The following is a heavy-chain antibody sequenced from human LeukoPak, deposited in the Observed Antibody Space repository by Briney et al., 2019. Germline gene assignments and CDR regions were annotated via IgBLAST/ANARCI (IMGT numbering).Heavy chain of an antibody. CDR2: IYYSGST. V-gene: IGHV4-59*12. CDR1: GGSISSYY. D-gene: IGHD3/OR15-3a*01. CDR3: ARGGLPRENWFDP. Sequence: SETLSLTCTVSGGSISSYYWSWIRQPPGKGLEWIGYIYYSGSTNYNPSLKSRVTISVDTSKNQFSLKLTSVTAADTAVYYCARGGLPRENWFDPWGQGTLVTVSS. J-gene: IGHJ5*02.